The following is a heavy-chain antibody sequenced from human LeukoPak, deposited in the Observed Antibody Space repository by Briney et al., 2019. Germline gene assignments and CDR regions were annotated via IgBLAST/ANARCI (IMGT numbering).Heavy chain of an antibody. V-gene: IGHV3-7*01. CDR2: IKQDGSEK. D-gene: IGHD6-13*01. CDR1: GFTFSSYW. Sequence: GGSLRLSCAASGFTFSSYWMSWVRQTPGKGLEWVANIKQDGSEKYYVDSVKGRFTISRDNAKNSLYLQMNSLRAEDTAVYYCARDRGDGYSSSWGDYWGQGTLVTVSS. J-gene: IGHJ4*02. CDR3: ARDRGDGYSSSWGDY.